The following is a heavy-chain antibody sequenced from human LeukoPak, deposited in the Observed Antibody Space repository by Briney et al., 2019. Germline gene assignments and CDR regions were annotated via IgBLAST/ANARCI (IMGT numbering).Heavy chain of an antibody. CDR1: GFTFSSYS. CDR3: AREDFLLRGYSRSWYGNWFDP. V-gene: IGHV3-48*02. D-gene: IGHD6-13*01. CDR2: ISSSSSTI. J-gene: IGHJ5*02. Sequence: GGSLRLSCAASGFTFSSYSMNWVRQAPGKGLEWVSYISSSSSTIYYADSVKGRFTISRDNAKNSLYLQMNSLRDEDTAVYYCAREDFLLRGYSRSWYGNWFDPWGQGTLVTVSS.